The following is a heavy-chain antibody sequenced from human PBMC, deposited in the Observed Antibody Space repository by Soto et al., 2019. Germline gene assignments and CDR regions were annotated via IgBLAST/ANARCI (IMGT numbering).Heavy chain of an antibody. V-gene: IGHV4-30-2*01. Sequence: SETLSLTCAVSGGSINTFDFSWSWIRRPPGRGLEWIGSIYQSGRTYYIPSLKSRVTMSLEKSKNQFSLKINSVVAADTAIYYCARGMTIFGVAPGGGVDVWGQGTTVTVSS. J-gene: IGHJ6*02. CDR3: ARGMTIFGVAPGGGVDV. D-gene: IGHD3-3*01. CDR2: IYQSGRT. CDR1: GGSINTFDFS.